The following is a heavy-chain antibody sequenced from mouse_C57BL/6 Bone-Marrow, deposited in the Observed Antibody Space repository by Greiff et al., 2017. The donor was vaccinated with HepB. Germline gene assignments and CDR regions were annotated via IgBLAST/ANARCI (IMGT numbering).Heavy chain of an antibody. D-gene: IGHD1-2*01. Sequence: VKLVESGGGLVQSGRSLRLSCATSGFTFSDFYMEWVRQAPGKGLEWIAASRNKANDYTTEYSASVKGRFIVSRDTSQSILYLQMNALRAEDTAIYYCARDAGYHYFDYWGQGTTLTVSS. J-gene: IGHJ2*01. CDR1: GFTFSDFY. V-gene: IGHV7-1*01. CDR2: SRNKANDYTT. CDR3: ARDAGYHYFDY.